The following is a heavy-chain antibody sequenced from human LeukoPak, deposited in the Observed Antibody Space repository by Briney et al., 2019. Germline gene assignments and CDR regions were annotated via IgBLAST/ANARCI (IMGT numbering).Heavy chain of an antibody. CDR1: GFTFSSYS. D-gene: IGHD5-24*01. CDR3: ARARMATGYSTDAFDI. J-gene: IGHJ3*02. Sequence: PGGCLRLSCAASGFTFSSYSLNWVRQAPGKGLEWVSFISGSSSYIYYADSVKGRFTISRDNAKNSLYLQMNSLRAEDTAVYYCARARMATGYSTDAFDIWGQGTMVTVSS. CDR2: ISGSSSYI. V-gene: IGHV3-21*01.